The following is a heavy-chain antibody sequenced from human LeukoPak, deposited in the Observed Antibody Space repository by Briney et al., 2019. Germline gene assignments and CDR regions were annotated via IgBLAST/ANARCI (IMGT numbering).Heavy chain of an antibody. CDR3: ARGTGENYGMDV. J-gene: IGHJ6*02. D-gene: IGHD7-27*01. V-gene: IGHV1-69*04. Sequence: SVKVSCKASGGTFSSYAISWVRQAPGQGLEWMGRIIPILGIANYAQKFQGRVTITADKSMCTAYMELSSLRSEDTAVYYCARGTGENYGMDVWGQGTTVTVSS. CDR1: GGTFSSYA. CDR2: IIPILGIA.